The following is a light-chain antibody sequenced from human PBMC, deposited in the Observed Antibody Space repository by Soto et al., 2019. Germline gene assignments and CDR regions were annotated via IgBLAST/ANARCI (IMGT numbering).Light chain of an antibody. Sequence: EIVLTQFPGTLSLSPGERATLSCRASQSVGRNYVAWYQQKPGQAPRVIIYAASNRDSGIPAGFSGSGSGSDFTLTISSVEPEDLAVYYCQQYGTSPWACVRGTKVEIK. CDR2: AAS. CDR3: QQYGTSPWA. V-gene: IGKV3-20*01. CDR1: QSVGRNY. J-gene: IGKJ1*01.